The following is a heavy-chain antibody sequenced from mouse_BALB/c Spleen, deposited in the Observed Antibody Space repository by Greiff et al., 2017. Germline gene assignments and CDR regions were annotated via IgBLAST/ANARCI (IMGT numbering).Heavy chain of an antibody. CDR2: ISYSGST. D-gene: IGHD2-3*01. J-gene: IGHJ2*01. CDR3: ARPFYDGSDY. Sequence: EVKLQESGPGLVKPSQSLSLTCTVTGYSITSDYAWNWIRQFPGNKLEWMGYISYSGSTSYNPSLKSRISITRDTSKNQFFLQLNSVTTEDTATYYCARPFYDGSDYWGQGTTLTVSS. V-gene: IGHV3-2*02. CDR1: GYSITSDYA.